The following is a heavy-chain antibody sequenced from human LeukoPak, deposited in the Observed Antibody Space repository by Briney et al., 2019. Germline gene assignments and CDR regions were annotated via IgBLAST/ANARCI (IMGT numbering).Heavy chain of an antibody. CDR3: ARARVVVALYYYYMDV. D-gene: IGHD2-15*01. CDR2: IYYSGST. J-gene: IGHJ6*03. Sequence: SETLSLTCTVSGGSISSYYWSWIRQPPGKGLEWIGYIYYSGSTNYNPSLKSRVTISVDTSKNQFSLKLSSVTAADTAVYYCARARVVVALYYYYMDVWGKGTTVTVSS. CDR1: GGSISSYY. V-gene: IGHV4-59*01.